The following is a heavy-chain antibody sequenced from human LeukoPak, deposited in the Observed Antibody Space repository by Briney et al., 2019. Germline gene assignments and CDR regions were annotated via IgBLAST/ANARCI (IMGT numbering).Heavy chain of an antibody. D-gene: IGHD5-18*01. V-gene: IGHV1-69*13. CDR3: AREGYSYGQEGFYYGMDV. CDR1: GGTFSSYA. CDR2: IIPIFGTA. J-gene: IGHJ6*04. Sequence: SVKVACKASGGTFSSYAISWVRQAPGQGLEWMGGIIPIFGTANYPQKFQGRVTITADESTSTAYMELSSLRSEDTAVYYCAREGYSYGQEGFYYGMDVWGKGTTVTVAS.